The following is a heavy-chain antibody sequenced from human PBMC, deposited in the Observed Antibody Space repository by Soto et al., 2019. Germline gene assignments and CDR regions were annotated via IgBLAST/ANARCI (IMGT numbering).Heavy chain of an antibody. V-gene: IGHV4-31*03. CDR2: IYYSGST. CDR1: GGSISSGGYY. D-gene: IGHD3-9*01. J-gene: IGHJ4*02. CDR3: ANSYYDILTGYYNGFDY. Sequence: PSETLSLTCTVSGGSISSGGYYWSWIRQHPGKGLEWIGYIYYSGSTYYNPSLKSRVTISVDTSKNQFSLKLSSVTAADTAVYYCANSYYDILTGYYNGFDYWGQGTLVTVSS.